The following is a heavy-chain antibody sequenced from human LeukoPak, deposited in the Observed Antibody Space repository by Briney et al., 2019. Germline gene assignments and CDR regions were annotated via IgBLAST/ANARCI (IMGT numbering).Heavy chain of an antibody. CDR3: AREGSPSQLGGYYYYYGMDV. D-gene: IGHD2-2*01. CDR2: INPNRGGT. Sequence: ASVKVSCKASGDTFTGYYMHWVRQAPGHGLEWMGWINPNRGGTNYAQKSQGRVIMTGDTSISTAYRELSRLRSDDTAVYFCAREGSPSQLGGYYYYYGMDVWGQGTTVTASS. CDR1: GDTFTGYY. J-gene: IGHJ6*02. V-gene: IGHV1-2*02.